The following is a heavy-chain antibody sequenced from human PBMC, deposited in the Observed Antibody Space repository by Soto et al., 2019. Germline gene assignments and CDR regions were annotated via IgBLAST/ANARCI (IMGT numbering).Heavy chain of an antibody. V-gene: IGHV3-7*01. CDR2: IKQDGSEK. CDR3: ARDSAYCRSTSCYLSYYCDMDV. CDR1: GFTFSNHW. Sequence: EVQVVESGGGLVQPGGSLRLSCAASGFTFSNHWMTWVRQAPGKGLEWVANIKQDGSEKYYVDSVKGLFTLSRDNAKNSLYLQMDSLRAEDTAVYYCARDSAYCRSTSCYLSYYCDMDVWGKGTTVTVSS. J-gene: IGHJ6*03. D-gene: IGHD2-2*01.